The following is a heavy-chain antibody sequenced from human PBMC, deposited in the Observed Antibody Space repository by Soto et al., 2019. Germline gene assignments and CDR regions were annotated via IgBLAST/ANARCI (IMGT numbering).Heavy chain of an antibody. J-gene: IGHJ4*02. CDR2: ISYDGSNK. D-gene: IGHD5-12*01. V-gene: IGHV3-30*18. CDR1: GFTFSSYG. Sequence: GGSLRLSCAASGFTFSSYGMHWVRQAPGKGLEWVAVISYDGSNKYYADSVKGRFTISRDNSKNTLYLQMNSLRAEDTAVYYCAKDMWRTDGYNYFDYWGQGTLVTVSS. CDR3: AKDMWRTDGYNYFDY.